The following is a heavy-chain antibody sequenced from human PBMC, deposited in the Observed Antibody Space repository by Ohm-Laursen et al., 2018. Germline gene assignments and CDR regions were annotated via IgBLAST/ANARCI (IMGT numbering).Heavy chain of an antibody. CDR1: GGSFSGYY. D-gene: IGHD6-19*01. CDR3: ARDKGWLVHDDYYYYGMDV. Sequence: GTLSLTCAVYGGSFSGYYWNWIRQPPGKGLEWIGEINHSRSTKYNSSFKSRVTISVDTSKNQFPLKLSSVTAADTAVYYCARDKGWLVHDDYYYYGMDVWGQGTTVTVSS. J-gene: IGHJ6*02. CDR2: INHSRST. V-gene: IGHV4-34*01.